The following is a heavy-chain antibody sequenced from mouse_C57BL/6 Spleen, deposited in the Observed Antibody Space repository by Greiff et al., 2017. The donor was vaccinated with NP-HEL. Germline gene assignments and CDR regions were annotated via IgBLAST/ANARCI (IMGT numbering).Heavy chain of an antibody. D-gene: IGHD1-1*01. V-gene: IGHV5-4*01. CDR3: ARDGIYYYGSRPYYFDY. J-gene: IGHJ2*01. CDR2: ISDGGSYT. CDR1: GFTFSSYA. Sequence: EVKLVESGGGLVKPGGSLKLSCAASGFTFSSYAMSWVRQTPEKRLEWVATISDGGSYTYYPDNVKGRFTISRDNAKNNLYLQMSQLKSEDTAMYYCARDGIYYYGSRPYYFDYWGQGTTLTVSS.